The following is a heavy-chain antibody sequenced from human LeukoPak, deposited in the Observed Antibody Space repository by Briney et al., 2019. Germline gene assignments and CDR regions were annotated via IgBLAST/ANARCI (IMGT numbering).Heavy chain of an antibody. CDR1: GFTFSNYW. V-gene: IGHV3-74*01. CDR2: INSDGSST. J-gene: IGHJ6*02. CDR3: ARGNYYGMDV. Sequence: PGRSLRLSCAGSGFTFSNYWMHWVRQAPGKGLVWVSRINSDGSSTSYADSVKGRFTISRDNAKNTLFLQMNSLRPEDTAVYYCARGNYYGMDVWGQGTTVTVSS.